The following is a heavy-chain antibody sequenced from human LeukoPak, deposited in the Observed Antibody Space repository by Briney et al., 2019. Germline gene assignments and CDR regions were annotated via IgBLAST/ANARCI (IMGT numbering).Heavy chain of an antibody. Sequence: GGSLRLSCAASGFTFSSYAMSWVRQAPGKGLEWVSAISGSGGSTYYADSVKGRFTISRDNSKNTLYLQMNSLRAEDTAVYYCAKRPGYCGSTSCYTPYYFDYWGQGTLVTVSS. CDR3: AKRPGYCGSTSCYTPYYFDY. CDR2: ISGSGGST. CDR1: GFTFSSYA. V-gene: IGHV3-23*01. J-gene: IGHJ4*02. D-gene: IGHD2-2*02.